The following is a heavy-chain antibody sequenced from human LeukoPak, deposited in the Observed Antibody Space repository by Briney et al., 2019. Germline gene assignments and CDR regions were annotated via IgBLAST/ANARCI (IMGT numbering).Heavy chain of an antibody. V-gene: IGHV4-61*01. CDR1: GDAFSSGNYY. J-gene: IGHJ4*02. D-gene: IGHD3-22*01. CDR2: MSPSGTT. CDR3: ARGQDDRSGTFDY. Sequence: SETLSLTCSVSGDAFSSGNYYWSWSRQPPGRGGDGITYMSPSGTTKYNPSLKSRVTTSVDTSRTQFSLRLSSVTAADTAVYYCARGQDDRSGTFDYWGQGILVTVSS.